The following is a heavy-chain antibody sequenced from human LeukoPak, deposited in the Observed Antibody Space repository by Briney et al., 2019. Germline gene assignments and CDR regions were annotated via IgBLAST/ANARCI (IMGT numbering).Heavy chain of an antibody. V-gene: IGHV3-23*01. CDR3: AKEVDDYYDTSGYSR. CDR2: ISGSGGST. J-gene: IGHJ4*02. D-gene: IGHD3-22*01. CDR1: GFTFSSYA. Sequence: GGSLRLSCAASGFTFSSYAMSWVRQAPGKGLEWVSVISGSGGSTYYADSVKGRLTITRDNSKNTLYLQMNSLRAEDTAVYYCAKEVDDYYDTSGYSRWGQGTLVTVSS.